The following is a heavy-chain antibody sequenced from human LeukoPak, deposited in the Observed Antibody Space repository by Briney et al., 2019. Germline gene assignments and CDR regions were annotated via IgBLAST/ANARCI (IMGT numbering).Heavy chain of an antibody. V-gene: IGHV3-23*01. CDR3: AKEWGRRRGYSGYDDPYYDYVWGSYRRSQFDY. CDR1: GFTFRSYA. Sequence: GGSLRLSCATSGFTFRSYAMIWVRQAPERGLQWVSGISGSGTYYADFAKGRFTISRDNSKNTLYLQMNSLRAEDTAVYYCAKEWGRRRGYSGYDDPYYDYVWGSYRRSQFDYWGQGTLVTVSS. J-gene: IGHJ4*02. D-gene: IGHD3-16*02. CDR2: ISGSGT.